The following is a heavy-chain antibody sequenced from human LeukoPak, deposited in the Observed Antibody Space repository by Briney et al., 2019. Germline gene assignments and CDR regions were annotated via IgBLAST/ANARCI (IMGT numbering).Heavy chain of an antibody. D-gene: IGHD3-22*01. CDR1: GFTFSDYY. J-gene: IGHJ4*02. Sequence: GGSLRLSCAASGFTFSDYYMSWIRQAPGKGLEWVSYIRSSSSYTNHADSVKGRFTISRDNAKNSLYLQMNSLRAEDTAVYYCARGYYDNSGYYFPFDYWGQGTLVTVSS. CDR3: ARGYYDNSGYYFPFDY. V-gene: IGHV3-11*06. CDR2: IRSSSSYT.